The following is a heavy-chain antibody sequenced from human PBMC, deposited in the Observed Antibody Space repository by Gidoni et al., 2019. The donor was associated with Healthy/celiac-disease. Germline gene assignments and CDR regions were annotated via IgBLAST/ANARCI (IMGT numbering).Heavy chain of an antibody. CDR3: ARAQIGPYCSSTSCFLLRGMDV. CDR1: GGTFSSYA. V-gene: IGHV1-69*01. CDR2: INPIFGTA. D-gene: IGHD2-2*01. Sequence: QVQLVQSGAEVKKPGSSVKVSCKASGGTFSSYAISWVRQAPGQGLEWMGGINPIFGTANYAQKFQGRVTITADESTSTAYMELSSLRSEDTAVYYCARAQIGPYCSSTSCFLLRGMDVWGQGTTVTVSS. J-gene: IGHJ6*02.